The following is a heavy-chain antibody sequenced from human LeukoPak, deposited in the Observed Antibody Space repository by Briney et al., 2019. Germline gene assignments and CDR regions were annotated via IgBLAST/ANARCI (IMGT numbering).Heavy chain of an antibody. D-gene: IGHD3-10*01. Sequence: SETLSLTCSVSGGSISSGIYYWSWIRQPAGKGLEWIGRIYTSGSTNYNPSLKSRVTISIDTSKNQFSLKLSSVTAADTAVYYCARVSPGTRFGGWSNYYMDVWGKGTTVTISS. CDR1: GGSISSGIYY. V-gene: IGHV4-61*02. CDR3: ARVSPGTRFGGWSNYYMDV. CDR2: IYTSGST. J-gene: IGHJ6*03.